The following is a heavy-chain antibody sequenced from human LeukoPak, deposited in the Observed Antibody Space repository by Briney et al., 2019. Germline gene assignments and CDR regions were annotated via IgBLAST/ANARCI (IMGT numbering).Heavy chain of an antibody. CDR2: IYNSGST. D-gene: IGHD6-13*01. V-gene: IGHV4-59*01. Sequence: PETLSLTCTVSGGSISTYYWSWIRQPPGKGLEWIGYIYNSGSTNYNPSLKSRVTISVDTSKNQFSLKLSSVTAADTAVYYCARENSNSWYLDYWGQGTLVTVSS. J-gene: IGHJ4*02. CDR1: GGSISTYY. CDR3: ARENSNSWYLDY.